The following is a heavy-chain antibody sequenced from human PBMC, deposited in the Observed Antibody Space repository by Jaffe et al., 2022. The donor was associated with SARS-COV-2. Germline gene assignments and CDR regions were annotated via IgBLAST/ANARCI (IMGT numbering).Heavy chain of an antibody. J-gene: IGHJ4*02. V-gene: IGHV4-39*01. Sequence: QLQLQESGPGLVKPSETLSLTCTVSGGSISSSSYYWGWIRQPPGKGLEWIGSIYYSGSTYYNPSLKSRVTISVDTSKNQFSLKLSSVTAADTAVYYCARQETWSVRYFDWLPRPYYFDYWGQGTLVTVSS. CDR2: IYYSGST. D-gene: IGHD3-9*01. CDR3: ARQETWSVRYFDWLPRPYYFDY. CDR1: GGSISSSSYY.